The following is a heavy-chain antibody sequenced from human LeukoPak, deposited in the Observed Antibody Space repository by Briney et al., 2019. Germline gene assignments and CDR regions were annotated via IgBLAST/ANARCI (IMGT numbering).Heavy chain of an antibody. V-gene: IGHV4-34*01. CDR2: INHSGST. Sequence: SETLSLTCAVYGGSFSGYYWSWIRQPPGKGLEWIGEINHSGSTNYNPSLKSRVTISVDTSKNQFSLKLSSVTAADTAVYHCARVGSGWYRRTPDYWGQGTLVTVSS. CDR1: GGSFSGYY. D-gene: IGHD6-19*01. J-gene: IGHJ4*02. CDR3: ARVGSGWYRRTPDY.